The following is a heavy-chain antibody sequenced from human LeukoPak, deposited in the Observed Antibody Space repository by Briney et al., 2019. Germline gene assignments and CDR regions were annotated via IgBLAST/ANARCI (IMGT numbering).Heavy chain of an antibody. D-gene: IGHD3-10*01. CDR1: GGSFSGYH. CDR3: AKSLYGPGSYYNWFDP. Sequence: SETLSLTCVVYGGSFSGYHWSWIRQSPGKGLEWIGEINHRGSTNYNPSLKRRVTMSLDTSKNQFSLKLSSVTAADTAVYYCAKSLYGPGSYYNWFDPWGQGTLVTVSS. V-gene: IGHV4-34*01. CDR2: INHRGST. J-gene: IGHJ5*02.